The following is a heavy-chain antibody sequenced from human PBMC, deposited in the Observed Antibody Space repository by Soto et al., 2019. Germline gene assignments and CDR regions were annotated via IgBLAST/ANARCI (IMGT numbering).Heavy chain of an antibody. V-gene: IGHV3-48*02. D-gene: IGHD2-21*02. CDR3: ARDLSAYCGGDCYSPVDY. Sequence: EVQLVESGGGLVQPGGSRRLSCAASGFTFSSYSMNWVRQAPGKGLEWVSYISSSSSTIYYADSVKGRFTISRDNAKNSLYLQMNSLRDEDTAVYYCARDLSAYCGGDCYSPVDYWGQGTLVTVSS. CDR1: GFTFSSYS. CDR2: ISSSSSTI. J-gene: IGHJ4*02.